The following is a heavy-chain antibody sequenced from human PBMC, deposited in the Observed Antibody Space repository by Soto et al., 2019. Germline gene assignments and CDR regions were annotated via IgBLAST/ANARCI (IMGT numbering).Heavy chain of an antibody. V-gene: IGHV5-51*01. D-gene: IGHD3-3*01. CDR1: GYSFTSYW. J-gene: IGHJ5*02. CDR2: IYPGDSDT. Sequence: GESLKISCKGSGYSFTSYWIGWVRQMPGKGLEWMGIIYPGDSDTRYSPSFQGQVTISADKSISTAYLQWSSLKASDTAMYYCARIRTDTAVLRFVECLFRGNWFDPCGQETLVTVSS. CDR3: ARIRTDTAVLRFVECLFRGNWFDP.